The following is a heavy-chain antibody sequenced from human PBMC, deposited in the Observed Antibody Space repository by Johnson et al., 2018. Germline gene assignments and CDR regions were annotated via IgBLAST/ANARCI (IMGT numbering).Heavy chain of an antibody. Sequence: VQLVESGGGVVQPGRSLRLSCAASGFTFSSYGMHWVRQAPGKGLEWVSVIYSGGSTYYADSVTGRFTISRDNSKNTRYLQMNSLRAEDTAVYYCARGNYDFWSGSDYYYMDVWGKGTTVTVSS. D-gene: IGHD3-3*01. J-gene: IGHJ6*03. CDR3: ARGNYDFWSGSDYYYMDV. CDR1: GFTFSSYG. CDR2: IYSGGST. V-gene: IGHV3-NL1*01.